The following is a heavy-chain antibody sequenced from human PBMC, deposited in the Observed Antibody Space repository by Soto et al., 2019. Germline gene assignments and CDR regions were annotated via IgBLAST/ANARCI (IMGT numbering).Heavy chain of an antibody. CDR1: GGSISSYY. D-gene: IGHD7-27*01. Sequence: SETLSLTCTVSGGSISSYYWSWIRQPPGKGLEWIGYIYYSGSTNYNPSLKSRVTISVDTSKNQFSLKLRSVTAADTAVFYCARHYPGHPYYDYWSQGALVTVSS. CDR3: ARHYPGHPYYDY. V-gene: IGHV4-59*08. CDR2: IYYSGST. J-gene: IGHJ4*02.